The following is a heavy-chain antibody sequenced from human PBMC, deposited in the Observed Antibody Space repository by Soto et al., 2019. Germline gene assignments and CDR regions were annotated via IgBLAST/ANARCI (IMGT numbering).Heavy chain of an antibody. J-gene: IGHJ4*02. CDR3: ARDPYCSSTSCYGEDY. D-gene: IGHD2-2*01. CDR1: GYSFTSYW. CDR2: IDPSDSYT. V-gene: IGHV5-10-1*01. Sequence: PGESLKISCKGSGYSFTSYWISWVRQMPGKGLEWMGRIDPSDSYTNYSPSFQGHVTISADKSINTAYLQWSSLRASDTAIYYCARDPYCSSTSCYGEDYWGQGTLVTVS.